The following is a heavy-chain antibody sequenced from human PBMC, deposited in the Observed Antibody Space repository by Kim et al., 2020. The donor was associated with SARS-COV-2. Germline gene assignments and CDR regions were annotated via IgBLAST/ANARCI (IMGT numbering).Heavy chain of an antibody. V-gene: IGHV3-30*07. CDR3: ARTLEVGICNYDWFDNY. J-gene: IGHJ4*02. Sequence: VKGRFTISRDNSRNTLYLQMNSLRAEDTAVYYCARTLEVGICNYDWFDNYWGQGTLVTVSS. D-gene: IGHD3-3*01.